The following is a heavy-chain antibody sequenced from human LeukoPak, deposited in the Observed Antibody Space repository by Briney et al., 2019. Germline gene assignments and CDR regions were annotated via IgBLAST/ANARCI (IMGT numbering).Heavy chain of an antibody. J-gene: IGHJ4*02. CDR3: ARVRQWLDDY. CDR2: IYYSGST. D-gene: IGHD6-19*01. CDR1: GGSISSSSYY. V-gene: IGHV4-39*07. Sequence: SETLSLTCTVSGGSISSSSYYWGWIRQPPGKGLEWIGSIYYSGSTYYNPSLKSRVTIPVDTSKNQFSLKLSSVTAADTAVYYCARVRQWLDDYWGQGTLVTVSS.